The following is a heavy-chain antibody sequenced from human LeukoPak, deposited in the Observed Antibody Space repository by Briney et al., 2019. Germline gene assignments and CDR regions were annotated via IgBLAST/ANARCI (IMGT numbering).Heavy chain of an antibody. CDR3: ANESPFLDY. J-gene: IGHJ4*02. CDR2: ISGSGGST. V-gene: IGHV3-23*01. Sequence: PGGSLRLSFAAAGFTFNSFAMSWVRQAPGKGLEWVSVISGSGGSTYYADSVKGRFTISRDNSKNTLYLQMNSLRAEDTAVYYCANESPFLDYWGQGTLVTVSS. CDR1: GFTFNSFA.